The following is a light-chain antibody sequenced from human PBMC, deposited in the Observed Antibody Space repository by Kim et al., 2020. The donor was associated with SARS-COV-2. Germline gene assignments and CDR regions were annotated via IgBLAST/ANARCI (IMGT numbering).Light chain of an antibody. Sequence: QSALTQPASVSGSPGQSITISCTRTSSDVGGYTYVSWYQQHPGKAPKLMIYDVSNRPSGVSNRFSGSKSGNTASLTISGLQAEDEADYYCSSYTRTSMVFGGGTQLTVL. J-gene: IGLJ2*01. CDR3: SSYTRTSMV. CDR2: DVS. CDR1: SSDVGGYTY. V-gene: IGLV2-14*03.